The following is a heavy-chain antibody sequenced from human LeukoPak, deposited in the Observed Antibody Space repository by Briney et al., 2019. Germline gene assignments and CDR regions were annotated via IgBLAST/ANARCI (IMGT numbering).Heavy chain of an antibody. V-gene: IGHV3-23*01. CDR1: GFTFSSSA. CDR2: ISNNGGYT. D-gene: IGHD2-15*01. Sequence: GGSLSLSCAASGFTFSSSAMSWVRQAPGKGLEWVSAISNNGGYTYYADSVQGRFTIPRDNSKSTLCLQMNSLRAEDTAVYYCAKQLGYCSDGSCYFPYWGQGTLVTVSS. J-gene: IGHJ4*02. CDR3: AKQLGYCSDGSCYFPY.